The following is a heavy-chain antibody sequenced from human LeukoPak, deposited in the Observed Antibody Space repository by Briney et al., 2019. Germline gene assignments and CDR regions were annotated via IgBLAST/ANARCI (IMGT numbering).Heavy chain of an antibody. CDR2: ISGSGGST. V-gene: IGHV3-23*01. J-gene: IGHJ6*02. D-gene: IGHD5-24*01. CDR1: GFTFSSYA. CDR3: ARLGVEMATSDGMDV. Sequence: GGSLRLSCAASGFTFSSYAMSWVRQAPGKGLEWVSAISGSGGSTYYADSVKGRFTISRDNSKNTLYLQMNSLRAEDTAVYYCARLGVEMATSDGMDVWGQGTTVTVSS.